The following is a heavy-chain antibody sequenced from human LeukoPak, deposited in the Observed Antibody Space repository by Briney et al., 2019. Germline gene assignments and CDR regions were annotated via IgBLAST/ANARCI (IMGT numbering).Heavy chain of an antibody. CDR2: INSDGSNT. D-gene: IGHD4-17*01. CDR1: AFDFRTYW. J-gene: IGHJ4*02. V-gene: IGHV3-74*01. CDR3: ARSSVTIDY. Sequence: GGSLRLSCAASAFDFRTYWMHWVRQAPGKGLVWVSRINSDGSNTAYADSVKGRFTISRDNAKNTLYLQMNSLRAEDTAVYYCARSSVTIDYWGQGTLVTVSS.